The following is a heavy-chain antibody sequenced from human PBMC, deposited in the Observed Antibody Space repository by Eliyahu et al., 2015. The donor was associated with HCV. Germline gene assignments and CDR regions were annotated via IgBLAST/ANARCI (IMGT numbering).Heavy chain of an antibody. Sequence: EVQLVESGGGLVKPGGSLRLSCAASGFTFSNAWMSWVRQAPGKGLEGVGRIKSKTDGGTTDYAAPVKGRFTISRDDSKNTLYLQLNSLRTEDTALYYCTTRQIAAAGTLYWGQGTLVAVSS. J-gene: IGHJ4*02. CDR2: IKSKTDGGTT. CDR1: GFTFSNAW. CDR3: TTRQIAAAGTLY. D-gene: IGHD6-13*01. V-gene: IGHV3-15*01.